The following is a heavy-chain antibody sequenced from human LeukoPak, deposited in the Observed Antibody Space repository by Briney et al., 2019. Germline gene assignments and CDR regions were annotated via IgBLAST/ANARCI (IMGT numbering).Heavy chain of an antibody. V-gene: IGHV4-61*02. CDR2: IYTSGST. CDR3: ARDRMGATSWFDP. Sequence: SETLSLTCTVSGGSISSGRYYWNWIRQPAGKGLEWIGRIYTSGSTNYNPSLKSRVTMSVDTSKNQFSLKLSSVTAADTAVYYCARDRMGATSWFDPWGQGTLVTVSS. J-gene: IGHJ5*02. CDR1: GGSISSGRYY. D-gene: IGHD1-26*01.